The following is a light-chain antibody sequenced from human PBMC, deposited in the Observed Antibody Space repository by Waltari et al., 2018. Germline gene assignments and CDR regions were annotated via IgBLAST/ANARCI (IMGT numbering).Light chain of an antibody. Sequence: EIVMTQFPATLSVSPGERATLSCRASQSVRSNLAWYQQKPGQAPRLLIHAASTRATGIPASFSGSGAGTEFTLTISSLQSEDFAVYYCQQYNNWPLTFGGGTKVEIK. J-gene: IGKJ4*01. CDR1: QSVRSN. CDR2: AAS. V-gene: IGKV3-15*01. CDR3: QQYNNWPLT.